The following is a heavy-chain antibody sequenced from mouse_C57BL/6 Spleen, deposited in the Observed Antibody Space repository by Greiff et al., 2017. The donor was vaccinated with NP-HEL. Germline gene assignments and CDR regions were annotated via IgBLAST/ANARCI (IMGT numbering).Heavy chain of an antibody. D-gene: IGHD4-1*01. CDR2: IYPGSGNT. V-gene: IGHV1-76*01. CDR1: GYTFTDYY. J-gene: IGHJ2*01. Sequence: VKLMESGAELVRPGASVKLSCKASGYTFTDYYINWVKQRPGQGLEWIARIYPGSGNTYYNEKFKGKATLTAEKSSSTAYMQLSSLTSEDSAVYFCAKGANWDVGFDYWGQGTTRTVSS. CDR3: AKGANWDVGFDY.